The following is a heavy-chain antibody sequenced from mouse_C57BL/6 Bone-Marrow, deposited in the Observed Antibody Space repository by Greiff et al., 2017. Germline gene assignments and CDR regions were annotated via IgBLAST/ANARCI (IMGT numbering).Heavy chain of an antibody. CDR3: ARQAVVAPYYFDY. CDR2: INPNNGGT. CDR1: GYTFTDYY. J-gene: IGHJ2*01. D-gene: IGHD1-1*01. V-gene: IGHV1-26*01. Sequence: VQLQQSGPELVKPGASVKISCKASGYTFTDYYMNWVKQSHGKSLEWIGDINPNNGGTSYNQKFKGKATLTVDKSSSTAYMELRSLTSEDSAVYNCARQAVVAPYYFDYWGQGTTLTVSS.